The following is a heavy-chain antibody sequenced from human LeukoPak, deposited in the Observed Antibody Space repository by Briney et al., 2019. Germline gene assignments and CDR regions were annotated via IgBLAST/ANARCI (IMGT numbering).Heavy chain of an antibody. CDR2: IIPILCIA. J-gene: IGHJ5*02. CDR3: ARELGIAVAGNWFDP. D-gene: IGHD6-19*01. V-gene: IGHV1-69*04. CDR1: GGTFSSYT. Sequence: SVTVSCKASGGTFSSYTISWVRQAPGQGLEWMGRIIPILCIANYAQKFQGRVTITADKSTSKAHMELSSLRSEDTAVYYCARELGIAVAGNWFDPWGQGTLVTVSS.